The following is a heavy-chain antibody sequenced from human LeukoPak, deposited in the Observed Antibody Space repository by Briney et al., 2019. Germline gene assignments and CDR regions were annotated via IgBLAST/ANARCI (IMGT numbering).Heavy chain of an antibody. J-gene: IGHJ3*02. Sequence: SSETLSLTCTVSGGSISGYFWNWIRQPPGEALEWIGYIYYSGSTKYNPSLKSRVTTSVDTSKNQISLRLTSATAADTAVYFCARQGEGTIDIWGQGTLVTVSS. CDR1: GGSISGYF. CDR3: ARQGEGTIDI. CDR2: IYYSGST. D-gene: IGHD1/OR15-1a*01. V-gene: IGHV4-59*08.